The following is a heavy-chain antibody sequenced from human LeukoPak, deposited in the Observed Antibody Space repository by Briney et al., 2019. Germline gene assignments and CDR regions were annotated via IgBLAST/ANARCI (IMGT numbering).Heavy chain of an antibody. CDR2: ISAYNGNT. J-gene: IGHJ4*02. Sequence: ASVKVSCKASGYTFTSYGISWVRQAPGQGLEWMGWISAYNGNTNYAQKLQGRVTMTTDTSTSTAYMELRSLRSDDTAVYYCARAALGRGGYSNKDYFDYWGQGTLVTVSS. V-gene: IGHV1-18*01. CDR1: GYTFTSYG. CDR3: ARAALGRGGYSNKDYFDY. D-gene: IGHD5-24*01.